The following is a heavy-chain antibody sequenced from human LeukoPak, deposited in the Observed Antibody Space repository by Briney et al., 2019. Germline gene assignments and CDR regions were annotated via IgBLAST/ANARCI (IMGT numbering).Heavy chain of an antibody. CDR3: ARESVSLRRDLYYYYGMDV. D-gene: IGHD2-8*01. CDR2: IWYDGSNK. J-gene: IGHJ6*02. CDR1: GFTFSSYG. V-gene: IGHV3-33*01. Sequence: GRFLRLSCAASGFTFSSYGMHWVRQAPGKGLEWVAVIWYDGSNKYYADSVKGRFTISRDNSKNTLYLQMNSLRAEDTAVYYCARESVSLRRDLYYYYGMDVWGQGTTVTVSS.